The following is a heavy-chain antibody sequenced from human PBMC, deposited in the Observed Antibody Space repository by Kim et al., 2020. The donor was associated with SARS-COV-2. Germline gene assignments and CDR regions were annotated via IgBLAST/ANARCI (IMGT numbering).Heavy chain of an antibody. CDR1: GFTFSSYA. D-gene: IGHD3-22*01. V-gene: IGHV3-30*04. CDR3: AREFRGPKYDSSGYPYF. J-gene: IGHJ4*01. CDR2: ISYDGSNK. Sequence: GGSLRLSCAASGFTFSSYAMHWVRQAPGKGLEWVAVISYDGSNKYYADSVKGRFTISRDNSKNTLYLQMNSLRAEDTAVYYCAREFRGPKYDSSGYPYF.